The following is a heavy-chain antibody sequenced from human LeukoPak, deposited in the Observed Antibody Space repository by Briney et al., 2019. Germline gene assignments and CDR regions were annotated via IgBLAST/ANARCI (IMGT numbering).Heavy chain of an antibody. Sequence: SETLSLTCTVSGGSISSSSYYWGWIRQPPGKGLEWIGSIYYSGSTYYNPSLKSRVTISVDTSKNQFSLKLSSVTAADTAVYYCAATDYDTPNAFDIWGQGTMVTVSS. CDR3: AATDYDTPNAFDI. J-gene: IGHJ3*02. CDR1: GGSISSSSYY. D-gene: IGHD3-22*01. V-gene: IGHV4-39*07. CDR2: IYYSGST.